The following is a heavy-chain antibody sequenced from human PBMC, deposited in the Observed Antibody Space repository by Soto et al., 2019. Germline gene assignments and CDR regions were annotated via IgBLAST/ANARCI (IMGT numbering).Heavy chain of an antibody. J-gene: IGHJ6*02. V-gene: IGHV3-15*01. CDR2: IKSRINGGTT. CDR3: TSAGYYYGMDV. CDR1: GFTFSNAW. Sequence: PGGSLRLSCAASGFTFSNAWMSWVRQAPGKGLEWVGRIKSRINGGTTDYAAPVKGRFTISRDDSKNTLYLQMNSLKTEDTAVYYCTSAGYYYGMDVWGQGTTVTVSS.